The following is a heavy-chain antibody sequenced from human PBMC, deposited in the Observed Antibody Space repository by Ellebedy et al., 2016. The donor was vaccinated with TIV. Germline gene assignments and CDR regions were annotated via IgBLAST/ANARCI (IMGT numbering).Heavy chain of an antibody. D-gene: IGHD3-16*01. CDR2: INSDGSST. J-gene: IGHJ3*02. V-gene: IGHV3-74*01. CDR1: GFTFSSYW. Sequence: GESLKISXAASGFTFSSYWMHWVRQAPGKGLVWVSRINSDGSSTSYADSVKGRFTISRDNSKNTLYLQMNSLRAEDTAVYYCARVGDAFDIWGQGTMVTVSS. CDR3: ARVGDAFDI.